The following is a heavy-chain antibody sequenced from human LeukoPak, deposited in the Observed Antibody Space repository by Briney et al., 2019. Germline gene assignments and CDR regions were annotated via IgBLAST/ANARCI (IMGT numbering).Heavy chain of an antibody. CDR2: IDPSDSYT. D-gene: IGHD2-2*01. Sequence: GESLQISCKGSGYSFTSYWISWVRQMPGKGLEWMGRIDPSDSYTNYSPSFQGHVTISADKSISTAYLQWSSLKASDTAMYYCAQTIPAAMNCNWFDPWGQGTLVTVSS. J-gene: IGHJ5*02. V-gene: IGHV5-10-1*01. CDR3: AQTIPAAMNCNWFDP. CDR1: GYSFTSYW.